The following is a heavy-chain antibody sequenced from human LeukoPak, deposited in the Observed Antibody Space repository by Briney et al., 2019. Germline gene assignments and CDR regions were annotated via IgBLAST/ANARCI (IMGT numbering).Heavy chain of an antibody. CDR2: ISSSGSTI. CDR1: GFTFSDYY. V-gene: IGHV3-11*01. D-gene: IGHD3-22*01. CDR3: ARDAEYYYDSSGYYARYFDY. Sequence: GGSLRLSCAASGFTFSDYYMSWIRQAPGKGLEWVSYISSSGSTIYYADTVKSRFTISRDNAKNSLYLQMNSLRAEDTAVYYCARDAEYYYDSSGYYARYFDYWGQGTLVTVSS. J-gene: IGHJ4*02.